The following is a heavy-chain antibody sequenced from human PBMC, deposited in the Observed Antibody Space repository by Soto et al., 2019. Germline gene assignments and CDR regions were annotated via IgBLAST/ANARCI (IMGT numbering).Heavy chain of an antibody. Sequence: QVQLVQSGAEVKKPGASVKVSCKASGYTFTSYGISWVRQAPGQGLEWMGWISAYNGNTNYAQKLQGRVTMTTDTSTSTAYMELRSLRSDDTAVYYCARVRVLMVYAIYYYYYMAVWGKGTTVTVSS. CDR2: ISAYNGNT. CDR1: GYTFTSYG. D-gene: IGHD2-8*01. J-gene: IGHJ6*03. V-gene: IGHV1-18*01. CDR3: ARVRVLMVYAIYYYYYMAV.